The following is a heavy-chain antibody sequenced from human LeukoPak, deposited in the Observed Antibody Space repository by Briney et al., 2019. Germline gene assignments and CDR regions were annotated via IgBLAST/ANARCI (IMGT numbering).Heavy chain of an antibody. CDR2: ISASGDST. CDR1: GFTFSSHA. CDR3: ANSGYSYGTI. V-gene: IGHV3-23*01. D-gene: IGHD5-18*01. Sequence: GGPLRLSCAASGFTFSSHAMSWVRQAPGKGLGWVSTISASGDSTYYAGSVKGRFTISRDNSKNTLYLQMSSLRAEDTALYYCANSGYSYGTIWGQGTLVTVSS. J-gene: IGHJ4*02.